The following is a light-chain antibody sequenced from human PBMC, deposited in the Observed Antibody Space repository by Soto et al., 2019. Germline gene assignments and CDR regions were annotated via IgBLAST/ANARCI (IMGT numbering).Light chain of an antibody. V-gene: IGLV2-14*03. CDR1: SSDVGGYNY. CDR2: DVS. CDR3: SSYTTSNTRQIV. J-gene: IGLJ1*01. Sequence: QSVLTQPASVSGPPGQSITISCTGTSSDVGGYNYVSWYQHHPGKAHKLMIFDVSNRPSGVSNRFSGSKSGNTASLTISGLQPEDEADYYCSSYTTSNTRQIVFGTGTKVT.